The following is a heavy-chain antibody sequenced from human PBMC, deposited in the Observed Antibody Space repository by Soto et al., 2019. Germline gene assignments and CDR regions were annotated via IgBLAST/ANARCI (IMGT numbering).Heavy chain of an antibody. J-gene: IGHJ3*02. CDR2: IRWNSGSI. CDR3: AKGILKWLVAGDAFDI. V-gene: IGHV3-9*01. CDR1: GFTFDDYA. D-gene: IGHD6-19*01. Sequence: EVQLVESGGGLVQPGRSLRLSCAASGFTFDDYAMHWVRQAPGKGLEWVSGIRWNSGSIGYAYSVKGRFTISRDNAKNSLYLQMNSLRDEDTALYYCAKGILKWLVAGDAFDIWGQVTMVTVSS.